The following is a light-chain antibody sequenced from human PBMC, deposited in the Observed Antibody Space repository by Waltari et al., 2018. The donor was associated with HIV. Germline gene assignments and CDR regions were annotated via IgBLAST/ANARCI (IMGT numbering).Light chain of an antibody. CDR2: RDN. J-gene: IGLJ2*01. CDR3: QVWDSSTV. Sequence: SYEWTQSLSVSVALGQTDRITCRGNNIGSKKVHWYQQKPGQAPVLVIYRDNNRPSGIPERFSGSTSGKTATLTISRAQAGDEADYYCQVWDSSTVFGGGTKLTVL. V-gene: IGLV3-9*01. CDR1: NIGSKK.